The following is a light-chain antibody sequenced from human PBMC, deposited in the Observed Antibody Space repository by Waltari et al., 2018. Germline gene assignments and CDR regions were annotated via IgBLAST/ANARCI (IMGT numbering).Light chain of an antibody. J-gene: IGKJ1*01. V-gene: IGKV3-20*01. CDR1: QSISRY. CDR2: AAS. Sequence: LTQSPCTLSSSAGERATISCRASQSISRYLDWYQQKPGKAPRLLIYAASSWPTGIPERFSGSGSGTDFSLTISRLEPEDIAAYYCQKCGNLPATFGQGTKVEMK. CDR3: QKCGNLPAT.